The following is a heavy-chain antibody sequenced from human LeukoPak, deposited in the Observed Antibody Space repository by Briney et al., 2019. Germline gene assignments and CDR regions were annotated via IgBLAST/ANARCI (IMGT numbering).Heavy chain of an antibody. CDR2: ISGSGGST. J-gene: IGHJ4*02. CDR3: ARDWAYSGSLDY. Sequence: GGSLRLSCAASGFTFSSYAMSWVRQAPGKGLEWVSAISGSGGSTYYADSVKGRFTISRDNSKNTLYLQMNSLRAEDTAVYYCARDWAYSGSLDYWGQGTLVTVSS. V-gene: IGHV3-23*01. CDR1: GFTFSSYA. D-gene: IGHD1-26*01.